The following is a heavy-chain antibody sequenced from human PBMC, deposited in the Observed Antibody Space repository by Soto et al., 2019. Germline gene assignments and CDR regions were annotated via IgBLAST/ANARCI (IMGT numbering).Heavy chain of an antibody. CDR1: GRSVNAYY. J-gene: IGHJ5*02. Sequence: SETLSPTCALYGRSVNAYYWNWIRQPPGKGLEWIGEINHTGGTHYNPSLKSRVTMSVDTSKNQFSLRLSSVTAADTAIYYCATRITVFGLLIPPFDPWGQGTQVTVS. CDR2: INHTGGT. D-gene: IGHD3-3*01. V-gene: IGHV4-34*01. CDR3: ATRITVFGLLIPPFDP.